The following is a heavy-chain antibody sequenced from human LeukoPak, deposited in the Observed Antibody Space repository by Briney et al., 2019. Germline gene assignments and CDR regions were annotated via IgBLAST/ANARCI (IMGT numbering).Heavy chain of an antibody. CDR2: INHSGST. J-gene: IGHJ5*02. V-gene: IGHV4-34*01. D-gene: IGHD3-10*01. Sequence: SETLSLTCAVYGGSFSGYYWSWIRQPPGKGLEWIGEINHSGSTNYNPSLKSRVAISIDTSKNQFSLKLSSVTAADTAVYYCARSKASGAFNWFDPWGQGTLVTVSS. CDR3: ARSKASGAFNWFDP. CDR1: GGSFSGYY.